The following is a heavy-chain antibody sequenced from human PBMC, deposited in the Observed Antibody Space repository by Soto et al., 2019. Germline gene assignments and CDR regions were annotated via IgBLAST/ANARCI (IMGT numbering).Heavy chain of an antibody. Sequence: QVQLQESGPGLVKPSQTLSLTCTVSGGSISSGGYYWSWIRQPPGKGLEWIGYIYYSGSTYYNPSHSSRGTTAAVTSKNNFTLKLISVTTADTTVEYCSGGEGYSRSQGVGSWGQGTLVTVSS. CDR2: IYYSGST. J-gene: IGHJ4*02. CDR1: GGSISSGGYY. CDR3: SGGEGYSRSQGVGS. D-gene: IGHD1-26*01. V-gene: IGHV4-31*03.